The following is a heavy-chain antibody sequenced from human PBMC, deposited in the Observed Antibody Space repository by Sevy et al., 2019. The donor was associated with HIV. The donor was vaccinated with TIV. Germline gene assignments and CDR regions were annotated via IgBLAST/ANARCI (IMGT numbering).Heavy chain of an antibody. J-gene: IGHJ6*02. D-gene: IGHD3-3*01. Sequence: SETLSLTCTVSGYSISSGYYWGWIRQPPGKGLEWIGSIYHSGSTYYNPSLKSRVTISVDTSKNQFSLKLSSVTAADTAMYSCATTSRFLACLLPGGPDYGMDVWGQGPRSPSP. CDR1: GYSISSGYY. CDR2: IYHSGST. V-gene: IGHV4-38-2*02. CDR3: ATTSRFLACLLPGGPDYGMDV.